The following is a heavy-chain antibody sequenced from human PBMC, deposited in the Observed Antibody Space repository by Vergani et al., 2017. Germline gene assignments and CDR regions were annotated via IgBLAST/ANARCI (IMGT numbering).Heavy chain of an antibody. CDR1: GFSLSNARMG. D-gene: IGHD6-19*01. V-gene: IGHV2-26*01. CDR3: ARIQIAVEKNWFDP. Sequence: QVTLQESGPVLVKPTETLTLTCTVSGFSLSNARMGVSWIRQPPGKALEWLAHIFSNDEKSYSTSLKSRLIISKDTSKSQVVLTMTNMDPVDTATYYCARIQIAVEKNWFDPWGQGTLVTVSS. CDR2: IFSNDEK. J-gene: IGHJ5*02.